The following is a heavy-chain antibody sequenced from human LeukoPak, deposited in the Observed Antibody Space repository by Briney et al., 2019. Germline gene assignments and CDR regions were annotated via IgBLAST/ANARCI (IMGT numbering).Heavy chain of an antibody. CDR3: TTDELPLYCSSTSCYTDFDY. V-gene: IGHV3-15*01. D-gene: IGHD2-2*02. CDR1: GFTFSNAW. CDR2: IKSKTDGGTT. Sequence: GGSLRLSCAASGFTFSNAWMSWVRQAPGKGLEWVGRIKSKTDGGTTDYAAPVKGRFTISRDDSKNTLYLQMNSLKTEDTAVYYCTTDELPLYCSSTSCYTDFDYWGQGTLVTVSS. J-gene: IGHJ4*02.